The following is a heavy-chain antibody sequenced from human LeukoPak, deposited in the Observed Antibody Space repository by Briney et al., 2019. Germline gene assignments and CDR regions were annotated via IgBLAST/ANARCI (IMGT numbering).Heavy chain of an antibody. V-gene: IGHV1-69-2*01. Sequence: ASVKVSCKVSGYTFTDYYMHWVQQAPGKGLEWMGLVDPEDGETIYAEKFQGRVTITADTSTDTAYMELSSLRSEDTAVYYCARGRLTVTLNGAFDIWGQGTMVTVSS. CDR2: VDPEDGET. D-gene: IGHD4-17*01. J-gene: IGHJ3*02. CDR1: GYTFTDYY. CDR3: ARGRLTVTLNGAFDI.